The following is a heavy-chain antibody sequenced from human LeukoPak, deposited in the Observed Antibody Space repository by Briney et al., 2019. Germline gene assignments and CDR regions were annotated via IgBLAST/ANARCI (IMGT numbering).Heavy chain of an antibody. CDR3: ARDPEYSSSSTGLAGFMDV. D-gene: IGHD6-6*01. Sequence: PGRSLRLSCAASGFTFSSYAMHWVRQAPGKGLEWVAVISYDGSNKYYADSVKGRFTISRDNPKNTLYLQMNSLRAEDTAVYYCARDPEYSSSSTGLAGFMDVWGQGTTVTVSS. V-gene: IGHV3-30-3*01. J-gene: IGHJ6*02. CDR2: ISYDGSNK. CDR1: GFTFSSYA.